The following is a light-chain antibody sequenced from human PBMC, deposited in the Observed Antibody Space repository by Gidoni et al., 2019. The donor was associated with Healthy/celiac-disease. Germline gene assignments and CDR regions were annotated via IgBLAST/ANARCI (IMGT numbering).Light chain of an antibody. Sequence: DIQMPQSPSSLSASVGDRVTITCRASKGISNYLAWYQQKPGKVPKLLIYDASTLQSGVPSRFSGSGAGTDFTLTISSLQPEDVATYYCQKYNTVPRTFGGGTKVEIK. V-gene: IGKV1-27*01. CDR1: KGISNY. J-gene: IGKJ4*01. CDR3: QKYNTVPRT. CDR2: DAS.